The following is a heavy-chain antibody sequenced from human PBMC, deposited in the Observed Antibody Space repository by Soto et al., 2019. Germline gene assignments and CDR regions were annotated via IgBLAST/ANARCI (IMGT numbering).Heavy chain of an antibody. V-gene: IGHV1-18*04. D-gene: IGHD3-10*01. CDR3: ARDQRYYGSGSYYSDS. CDR1: GYVYISYG. Sequence: QVQLVQSGPEVKKPRASVKVSCKTSGYVYISYGISWVRQAPGHGLEWGGWISAYTGKADYAQKFQGRVTMTTETSTSTAFLELRSLRSDDTAVYYCARDQRYYGSGSYYSDSWGQGTLVTVSS. J-gene: IGHJ4*02. CDR2: ISAYTGKA.